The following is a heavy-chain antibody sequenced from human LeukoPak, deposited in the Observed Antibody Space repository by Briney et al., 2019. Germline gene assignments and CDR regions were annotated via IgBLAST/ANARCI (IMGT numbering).Heavy chain of an antibody. CDR2: INWNSGNI. J-gene: IGHJ4*02. CDR1: GFTFDDYA. Sequence: GRSLRLSCAASGFTFDDYAMHWVRQAPGKGLEWVSAINWNSGNIGYADSVKGRFTISRDNAKNSLYLQMNSLRAEDMALYYCAKARSNHYYDSLDYWGQGTLVTVSS. V-gene: IGHV3-9*03. CDR3: AKARSNHYYDSLDY. D-gene: IGHD3-22*01.